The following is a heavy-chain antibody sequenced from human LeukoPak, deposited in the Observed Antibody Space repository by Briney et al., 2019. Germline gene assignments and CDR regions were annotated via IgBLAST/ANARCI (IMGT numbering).Heavy chain of an antibody. CDR3: ARWTYSRDWYFGALDI. D-gene: IGHD6-19*01. CDR1: GYTFIGYG. CDR2: ISPYDGNT. V-gene: IGHV1-18*01. Sequence: ASVKVSCKASGYTFIGYGISWARQAPGQGLDWMGWISPYDGNTNYAQRFQGRVTMTTDTSTSTAYMELRSLRSDATAIYYCARWTYSRDWYFGALDIWGQGTMVTVSS. J-gene: IGHJ3*02.